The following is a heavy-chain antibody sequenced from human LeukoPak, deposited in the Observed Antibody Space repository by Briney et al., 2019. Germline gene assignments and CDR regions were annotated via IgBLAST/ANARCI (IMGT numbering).Heavy chain of an antibody. V-gene: IGHV1-69*13. CDR1: GYTFTGYY. Sequence: GASVKVSCKASGYTFTGYYMHWVRQAPGQGLEWMGGIIPIFGTANYAQKFQGRVTITADESTSTAYMELSSLRSEDTAVYYCATKGSSGYYSAEYFQHWGQGTLVTVSS. J-gene: IGHJ1*01. CDR3: ATKGSSGYYSAEYFQH. CDR2: IIPIFGTA. D-gene: IGHD3-22*01.